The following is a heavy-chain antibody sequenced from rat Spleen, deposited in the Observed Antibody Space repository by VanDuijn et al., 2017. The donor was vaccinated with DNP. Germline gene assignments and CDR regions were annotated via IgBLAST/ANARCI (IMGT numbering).Heavy chain of an antibody. CDR3: VRWNSGHFDY. CDR2: IGSPAYAP. J-gene: IGHJ2*01. D-gene: IGHD4-3*01. V-gene: IGHV5-22*01. Sequence: EVQLVVSGGGLVQPGRSLKFSCAASGFTFSAYYMAWVRQAPAKGLEWVAYIGSPAYAPYYTDSVKGRFTISRDNAKSTLYLQMNSLRSEDMATYYCVRWNSGHFDYWGQGVMVTVSS. CDR1: GFTFSAYY.